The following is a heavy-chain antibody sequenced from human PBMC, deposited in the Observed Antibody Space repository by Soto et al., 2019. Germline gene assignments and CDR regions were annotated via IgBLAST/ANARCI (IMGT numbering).Heavy chain of an antibody. D-gene: IGHD3-22*01. Sequence: GGSLRLSCAASGVTFSDHYMNWVRQAPGKGLEWVSYISSSSSTIYYADSVKGRFTISRDNAKNSLYLQMNSLRDEDTAVYYCARDDYYDTSGYLALFDYWGQGTLVTVSS. CDR1: GVTFSDHY. CDR2: ISSSSSTI. CDR3: ARDDYYDTSGYLALFDY. V-gene: IGHV3-48*02. J-gene: IGHJ4*02.